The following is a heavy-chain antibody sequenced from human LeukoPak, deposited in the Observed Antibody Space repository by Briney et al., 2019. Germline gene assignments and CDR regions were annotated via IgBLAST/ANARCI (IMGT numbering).Heavy chain of an antibody. Sequence: GSLRLSCAASGFTFDDYTIHWVRQAPGKGLEWVSLISWDGSKTFYADSVKGRFTISRDNSKNALYLQMNSLRNEDTALYYCAKDMATDLDVDTAIDSWGQGTMVTVSS. D-gene: IGHD5-18*01. CDR3: AKDMATDLDVDTAIDS. V-gene: IGHV3-43*01. CDR2: ISWDGSKT. CDR1: GFTFDDYT. J-gene: IGHJ3*02.